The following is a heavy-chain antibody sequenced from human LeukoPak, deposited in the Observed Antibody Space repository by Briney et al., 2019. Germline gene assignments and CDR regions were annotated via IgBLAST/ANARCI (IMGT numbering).Heavy chain of an antibody. D-gene: IGHD5-24*01. V-gene: IGHV3-30*07. CDR2: ISYDGRNE. J-gene: IGHJ5*02. CDR1: GLIFSNYA. CDR3: ARAPLVLQYRWWFDP. Sequence: PGGSLRLSCTPSGLIFSNYAMHWVRQAPGKGLEWVAVISYDGRNEYYSESVKGRFTISRDNAKNSLYLQMNSLRAEDTAVYHCARAPLVLQYRWWFDPWGQGTLVIVSS.